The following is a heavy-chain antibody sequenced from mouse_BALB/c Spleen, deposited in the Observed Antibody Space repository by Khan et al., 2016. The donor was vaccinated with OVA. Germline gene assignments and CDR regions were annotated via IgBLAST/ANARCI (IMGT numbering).Heavy chain of an antibody. J-gene: IGHJ3*01. CDR3: ERGGYGSLAF. D-gene: IGHD2-14*01. V-gene: IGHV5-4*02. CDR1: GFTFSDYY. CDR2: ISDGGNYT. Sequence: EVELVESGGGLVKPGGSLKLSCAASGFTFSDYYMYWVRQTPEKRLEWVATISDGGNYTSYPDSVKGRFTISRDNAKNNLYLQMSSLKSEDTAMYYCERGGYGSLAFWGQGTLVTVSA.